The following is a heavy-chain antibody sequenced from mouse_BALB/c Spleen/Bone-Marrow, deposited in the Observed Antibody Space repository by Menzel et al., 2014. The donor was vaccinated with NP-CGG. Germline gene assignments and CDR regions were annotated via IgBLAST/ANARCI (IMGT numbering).Heavy chain of an antibody. CDR1: GFTFTDYY. CDR2: IRNKANGYTT. J-gene: IGHJ2*01. Sequence: EVKLVESGAGLVQPGGSLRLSCATSGFTFTDYYMSWVRQPPGKALAWLGFIRNKANGYTTEYSTSVKGRFTISRDNSQSILYLQMNTLRAEDSATYYCARGVVATDYWGQGTTLTVSS. V-gene: IGHV7-3*02. CDR3: ARGVVATDY. D-gene: IGHD1-1*01.